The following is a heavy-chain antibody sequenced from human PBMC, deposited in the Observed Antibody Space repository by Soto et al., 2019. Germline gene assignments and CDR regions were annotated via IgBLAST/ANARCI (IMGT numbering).Heavy chain of an antibody. J-gene: IGHJ4*02. D-gene: IGHD3-10*01. CDR3: ARQQITMVRGVMDWFDY. CDR1: GGSISSSSYY. CDR2: IYYSGST. Sequence: QLQLQESGPGLVKPSETLSLTCTVSGGSISSSSYYWGWIRQPPGKGLEWIGSIYYSGSTYYNPSLKSRVTISVDTSKNQFSLKLSSVTAADTAVYYCARQQITMVRGVMDWFDYWGQGTLVTVSS. V-gene: IGHV4-39*01.